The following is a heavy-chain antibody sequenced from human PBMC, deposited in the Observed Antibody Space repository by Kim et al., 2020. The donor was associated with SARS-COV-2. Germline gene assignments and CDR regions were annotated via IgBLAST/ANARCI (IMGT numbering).Heavy chain of an antibody. J-gene: IGHJ4*02. CDR2: NT. Sequence: NTKFSQKVQGRVTITRDTFASTAYMELTSLRSEDTAIYYCARGSGWAFDYWGQGTLVTVAS. CDR3: ARGSGWAFDY. D-gene: IGHD6-19*01. V-gene: IGHV1-3*01.